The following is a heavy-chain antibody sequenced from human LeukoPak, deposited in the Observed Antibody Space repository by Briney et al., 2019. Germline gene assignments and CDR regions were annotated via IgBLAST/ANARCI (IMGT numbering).Heavy chain of an antibody. V-gene: IGHV3-30*18. J-gene: IGHJ4*02. CDR2: ISNDGSNK. CDR3: AKDSGSSMYYFDS. D-gene: IGHD1-26*01. CDR1: GFIFSSYG. Sequence: GRSLRLSCAASGFIFSSYGMHWVRQAPGKGLEWMAVISNDGSNKYYADSVKGRFTISRDNSKNTLYMQVSSLRAEDTAVYYCAKDSGSSMYYFDSWGQGTLVTVSS.